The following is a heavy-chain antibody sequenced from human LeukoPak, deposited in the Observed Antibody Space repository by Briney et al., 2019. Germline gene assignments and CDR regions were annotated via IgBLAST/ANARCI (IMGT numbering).Heavy chain of an antibody. CDR2: MNSDGSTI. J-gene: IGHJ3*01. Sequence: GVSLRLSCAASGFTFSSYAMNWARQAPGKGLEWVSFMNSDGSTIHYAESVKGRLTISRDNAENSLYLQMNSLRPEDTAVYYCAKDIWYVSSWLHAFDLWGRGTMVTVSS. CDR1: GFTFSSYA. CDR3: AKDIWYVSSWLHAFDL. D-gene: IGHD6-13*01. V-gene: IGHV3-48*01.